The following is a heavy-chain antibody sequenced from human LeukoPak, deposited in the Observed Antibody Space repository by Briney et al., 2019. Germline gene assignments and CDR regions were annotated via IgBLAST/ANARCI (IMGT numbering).Heavy chain of an antibody. CDR2: IYPGDSDT. CDR3: ARHMAPGGPYCYYGMDV. J-gene: IGHJ6*02. CDR1: GYSFTSYW. D-gene: IGHD3-10*01. Sequence: GESLKISCKGSGYSFTSYWIGWVRQMPGKGLEWMGIIYPGDSDTRYSPSFQGQVTISADKSISTAYLQWSSLKASDTAMYYCARHMAPGGPYCYYGMDVWGQGTTVTVSS. V-gene: IGHV5-51*01.